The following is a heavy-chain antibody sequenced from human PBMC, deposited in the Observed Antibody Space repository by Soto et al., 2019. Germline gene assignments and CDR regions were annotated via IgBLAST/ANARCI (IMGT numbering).Heavy chain of an antibody. V-gene: IGHV3-30*18. CDR1: GFTFSSYG. J-gene: IGHJ4*02. Sequence: GGSLRLSCAASGFTFSSYGMHWVRQAPGKGLEWVAVISYDGSNKYYADSVKGRFTISRDNSKNTLYLQMNSLRAEDTAVYYCAKWQWLSLLVDYWGQGTLVTVSS. D-gene: IGHD6-19*01. CDR3: AKWQWLSLLVDY. CDR2: ISYDGSNK.